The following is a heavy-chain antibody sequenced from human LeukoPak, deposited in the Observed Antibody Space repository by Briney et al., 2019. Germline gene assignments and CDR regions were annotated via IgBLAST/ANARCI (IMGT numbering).Heavy chain of an antibody. D-gene: IGHD2-15*01. J-gene: IGHJ4*02. V-gene: IGHV4-59*06. Sequence: PSGTLSLTCTVSGGSISSYYWSWIRQPPGKGLEWIGYIYYSGSTYYNPSLKSRVTISVDTSKNQFSLKLSSVTAADTAVYYCARSSSCSGGSCYSPFDYWGQGTLVTVSS. CDR2: IYYSGST. CDR3: ARSSSCSGGSCYSPFDY. CDR1: GGSISSYY.